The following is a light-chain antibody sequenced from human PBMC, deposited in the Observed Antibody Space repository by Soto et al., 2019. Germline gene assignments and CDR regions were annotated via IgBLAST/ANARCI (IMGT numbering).Light chain of an antibody. V-gene: IGKV3-20*01. CDR3: QQYGRSPYT. Sequence: EIVLTQSPGTLSLSPGDRAILSCRASQSVTSSYLALYQQKPGQAPRLLIYGASSRATGIPDRFSGSGSGTDFTLTISRLEPEDFAVFYCQQYGRSPYTFGQGTKLEIK. CDR2: GAS. CDR1: QSVTSSY. J-gene: IGKJ2*01.